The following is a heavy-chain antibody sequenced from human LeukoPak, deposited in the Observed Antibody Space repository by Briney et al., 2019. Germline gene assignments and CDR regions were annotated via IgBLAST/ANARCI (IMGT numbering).Heavy chain of an antibody. D-gene: IGHD6-13*01. V-gene: IGHV3-9*01. CDR1: GFTFDDYG. CDR2: ISWNSASV. CDR3: AKDYGYSSSWYDY. Sequence: GRSLRLSCEASGFTFDDYGMHWVRQAPGKGLEWVPTISWNSASVGYVDSVKGRFTISRDNAKKTLYLQMNSLRPEDTALYYCAKDYGYSSSWYDYWGQGTLVTVSS. J-gene: IGHJ4*02.